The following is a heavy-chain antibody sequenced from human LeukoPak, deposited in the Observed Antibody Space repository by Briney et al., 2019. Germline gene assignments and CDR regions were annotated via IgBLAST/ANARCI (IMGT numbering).Heavy chain of an antibody. CDR1: GYTLTELS. D-gene: IGHD3-3*01. CDR2: FDPEDGET. V-gene: IGHV1-24*01. Sequence: GASVKVSCKVSGYTLTELSMHWVRQAPGKGLEWMGGFDPEDGETIYAQKFQGRVTMTEDTSTDTAYMELSSLRSEDTAVYYCARGRITIFGVVIRGYMDVWGKGTTVTVSS. J-gene: IGHJ6*03. CDR3: ARGRITIFGVVIRGYMDV.